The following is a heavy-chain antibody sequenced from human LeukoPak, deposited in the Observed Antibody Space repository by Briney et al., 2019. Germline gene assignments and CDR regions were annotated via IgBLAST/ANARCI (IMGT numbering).Heavy chain of an antibody. Sequence: GGSLRLSCAASGFTFSSYGMSWVRQALGKGLEWVSFISGSGVTTYYADSVKGRFTISRDNSKNTLYLQMNSLRAEDTAVYYCARIVGATFGDFDYWGQGTLVTVSS. CDR3: ARIVGATFGDFDY. D-gene: IGHD1-26*01. J-gene: IGHJ4*02. V-gene: IGHV3-23*01. CDR2: ISGSGVTT. CDR1: GFTFSSYG.